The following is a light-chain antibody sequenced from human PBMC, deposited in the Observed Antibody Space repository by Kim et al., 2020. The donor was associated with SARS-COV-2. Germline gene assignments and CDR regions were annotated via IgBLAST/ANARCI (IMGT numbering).Light chain of an antibody. V-gene: IGKV1-5*03. CDR3: QQYNDYSWT. Sequence: ASVGDRVTITCRASQSISTWLAWYQQKPGKAPKVLIYKASSLESGVPSRFSGSGSGTEFTLTISSLQPDDFAIYYCQQYNDYSWTFGQGTKVDIK. CDR1: QSISTW. J-gene: IGKJ1*01. CDR2: KAS.